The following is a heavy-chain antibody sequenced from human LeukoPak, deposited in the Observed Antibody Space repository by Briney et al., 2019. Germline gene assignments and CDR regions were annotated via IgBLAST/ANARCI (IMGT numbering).Heavy chain of an antibody. Sequence: ASVKVSCKASGYTFTGYYMHWVRQAPGQGLEWMGWISAYNGNTNYEQKLQGRVTMTTDTSTSTAYMELRSLRSDDTAVYYCARFSSPADDYWGQGTLVTVSS. V-gene: IGHV1-18*04. D-gene: IGHD2-15*01. CDR2: ISAYNGNT. CDR1: GYTFTGYY. J-gene: IGHJ4*02. CDR3: ARFSSPADDY.